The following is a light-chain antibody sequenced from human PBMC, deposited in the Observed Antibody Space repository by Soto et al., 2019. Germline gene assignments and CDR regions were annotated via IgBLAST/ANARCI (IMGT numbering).Light chain of an antibody. J-gene: IGLJ3*02. CDR3: QSYDSSLSGWV. Sequence: QAVVTQPPSVSGAPGQRVTIFCTGSSSNIGAGYDVHWYQQLPGTAPKLLIYGNSNRPSGVPDRFSGSKSGTSASLAITGLQAEDEADYYCQSYDSSLSGWVFGGGTQLTVL. CDR2: GNS. CDR1: SSNIGAGYD. V-gene: IGLV1-40*01.